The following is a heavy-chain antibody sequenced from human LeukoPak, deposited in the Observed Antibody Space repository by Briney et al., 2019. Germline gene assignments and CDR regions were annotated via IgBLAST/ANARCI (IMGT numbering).Heavy chain of an antibody. CDR2: INHSGST. D-gene: IGHD6-6*01. CDR3: ARSPIPQGSSSSHYYFDY. CDR1: GGSFSGYY. J-gene: IGHJ4*02. V-gene: IGHV4-34*01. Sequence: SETLSLTCAVYGGSFSGYYWSWIRQPPGKGLEWIGEINHSGSTNYNPSLKSRVTISVDTSKNQFSLKLSSVTAADTAVYYCARSPIPQGSSSSHYYFDYWGQGTLVTVSS.